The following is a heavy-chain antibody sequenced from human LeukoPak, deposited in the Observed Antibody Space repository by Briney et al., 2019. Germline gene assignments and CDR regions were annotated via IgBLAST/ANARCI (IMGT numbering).Heavy chain of an antibody. CDR2: IIPILGIA. J-gene: IGHJ2*01. Sequence: ASVKVSCTASGGTFSSYAISWVRQAPGQGLEWMGRIIPILGIANYAQKFQGRVTITADKSTSTAYMELSSPRSEDTAVYYCAREWTRNWYFDLWGRGTLVTVSS. CDR3: AREWTRNWYFDL. D-gene: IGHD2-2*01. CDR1: GGTFSSYA. V-gene: IGHV1-69*04.